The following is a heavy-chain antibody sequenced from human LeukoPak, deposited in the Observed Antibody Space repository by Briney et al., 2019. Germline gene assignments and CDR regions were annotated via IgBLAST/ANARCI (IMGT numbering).Heavy chain of an antibody. CDR1: GFTFSNAW. V-gene: IGHV3-15*01. D-gene: IGHD3-9*01. CDR3: TTVGLRYFDNYFDY. Sequence: GGSPRLSCAASGFTFSNAWMSWVRQAPGKGLEWVSRIKSKTDGGTTDYAAPVKGRFTISRDDSKNTLYLQMNSLKTEDTAVYYCTTVGLRYFDNYFDYWGQGTLVTVSS. CDR2: IKSKTDGGTT. J-gene: IGHJ4*02.